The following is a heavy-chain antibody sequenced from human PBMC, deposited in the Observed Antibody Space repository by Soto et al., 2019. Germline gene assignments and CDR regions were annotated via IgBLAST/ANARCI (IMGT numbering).Heavy chain of an antibody. CDR1: GYSFSDYS. V-gene: IGHV1-8*01. Sequence: ASVKVSCKASGYSFSDYSINWVRQAPGQGVEWMGWMNPKSGHTAHAQKIQSSVTLTRDTSINTVYMELSSLTSGDTAVYICGRLIPDGKFDSWGEGIQVTVSS. CDR3: GRLIPDGKFDS. CDR2: MNPKSGHT. J-gene: IGHJ4*02. D-gene: IGHD2-8*01.